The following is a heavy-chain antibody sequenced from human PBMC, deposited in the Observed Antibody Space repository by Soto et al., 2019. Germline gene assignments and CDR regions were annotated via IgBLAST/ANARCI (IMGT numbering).Heavy chain of an antibody. Sequence: QVQRVQSGAEVKKPGASVKVSCKASGYTFTSYGISWVRQAPGQGLEWMGWISGYNGYTKYGQQLQDRVTMTTDTSTTTAYWEAKSLSLNATAVNYGAKDPATCSSSRTPSGDYWGQGTLVTVSP. J-gene: IGHJ4*02. CDR1: GYTFTSYG. CDR2: ISGYNGYT. CDR3: AKDPATCSSSRTPSGDY. D-gene: IGHD6-13*01. V-gene: IGHV1-18*01.